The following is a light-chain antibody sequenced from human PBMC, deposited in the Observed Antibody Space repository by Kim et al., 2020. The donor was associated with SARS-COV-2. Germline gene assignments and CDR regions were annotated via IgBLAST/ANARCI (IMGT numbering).Light chain of an antibody. CDR1: QSVSNNY. CDR2: GVS. Sequence: SPGERGTLSCRASQSVSNNYLAWYQQKPGQAPRLLISGVSSRATGIPDRFSGSGSGTDFTLTISRLEPEDFAVYYCQQYGSSPPTFGQGTKVDIK. J-gene: IGKJ1*01. V-gene: IGKV3-20*01. CDR3: QQYGSSPPT.